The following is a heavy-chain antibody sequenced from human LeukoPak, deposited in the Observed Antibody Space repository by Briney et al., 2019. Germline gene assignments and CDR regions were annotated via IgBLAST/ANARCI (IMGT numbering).Heavy chain of an antibody. CDR3: ASTTGYRSSWYLDY. V-gene: IGHV4-59*08. CDR2: IYYSGST. Sequence: TASETLSLTCTVSGGSISSYYWSWIRQPLGKGLGWIGYIYYSGSTNYNPSLKSRVTISVDTSKNQVSLKLSSVTAADTAVYYCASTTGYRSSWYLDYWGQGTLVTVSS. J-gene: IGHJ4*02. CDR1: GGSISSYY. D-gene: IGHD6-13*01.